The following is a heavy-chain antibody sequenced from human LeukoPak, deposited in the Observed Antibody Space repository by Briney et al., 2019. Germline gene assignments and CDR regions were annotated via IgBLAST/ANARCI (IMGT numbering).Heavy chain of an antibody. CDR3: AKEIMWGAVAAYDAFDI. V-gene: IGHV3-30*18. J-gene: IGHJ3*02. CDR1: GFTFSSYG. D-gene: IGHD6-19*01. Sequence: PGGSLRLSCAASGFTFSSYGMHWVRQAPGKGLEWVAVISYDGSNKYYADSVKGRFTISRGNSKNTLYLQMNSLRAEDTAVYYCAKEIMWGAVAAYDAFDIWGQGTMVTVSS. CDR2: ISYDGSNK.